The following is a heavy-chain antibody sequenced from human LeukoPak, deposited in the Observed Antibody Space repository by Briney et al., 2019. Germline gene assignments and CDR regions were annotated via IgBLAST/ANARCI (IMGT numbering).Heavy chain of an antibody. J-gene: IGHJ4*02. CDR2: IWYDGSNK. D-gene: IGHD3-9*01. V-gene: IGHV3-33*01. CDR1: GFTFSSYG. Sequence: PGRSLRLSCAASGFTFSSYGMHWVRQAPGKGLEWVAVIWYDGSNKYYADSVKGRFTISRDNSKNTVYLQMNSLRAEDTAVYYCAREGSYDILTGWLPEYWGQGTLVTVSS. CDR3: AREGSYDILTGWLPEY.